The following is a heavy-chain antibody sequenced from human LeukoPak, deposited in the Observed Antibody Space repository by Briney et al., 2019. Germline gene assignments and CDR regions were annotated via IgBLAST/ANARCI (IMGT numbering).Heavy chain of an antibody. CDR3: AKRYGDSTGWFFDF. D-gene: IGHD6-13*01. CDR2: INGGGDIT. CDR1: GFTFSSYA. J-gene: IGHJ4*02. Sequence: PGGSLRLSCAASGFTFSSYAMSWVRQAPGKGLEWVSSINGGGDITYYAESVKGRFTVSRDNSKNTLFLQMNSLRAEDTAVFYCAKRYGDSTGWFFDFWGQGSLVTVSS. V-gene: IGHV3-23*01.